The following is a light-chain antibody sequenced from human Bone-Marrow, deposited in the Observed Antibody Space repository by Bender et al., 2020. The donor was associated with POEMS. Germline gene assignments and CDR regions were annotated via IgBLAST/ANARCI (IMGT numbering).Light chain of an antibody. CDR3: CTFAGSVI. Sequence: QSALTQPASVSGSPGQSITISCTGSSRDVGSYNLVSWYQHHPGKAPKLMIYEVIKRPSGVSNRFSGSKSGNTASLTISGLQSEDEADYHCCTFAGSVIFGGGTKLTVL. CDR1: SRDVGSYNL. V-gene: IGLV2-23*02. J-gene: IGLJ2*01. CDR2: EVI.